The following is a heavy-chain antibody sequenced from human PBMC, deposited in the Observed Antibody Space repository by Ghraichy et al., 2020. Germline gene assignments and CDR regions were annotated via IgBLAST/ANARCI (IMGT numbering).Heavy chain of an antibody. D-gene: IGHD3-10*01. CDR1: GFTFISYS. CDR2: ISSSSSYI. V-gene: IGHV3-21*01. CDR3: ARGGWFGDPLEYFQH. Sequence: GGSLRLSFSASGFTFISYSMNWVRQAPGKGLECVSSISSSSSYIYYADSVKGRFTISRDNAKNSLYLQMNSLRAEDTAVYYCARGGWFGDPLEYFQHWGQGTLVTVSS. J-gene: IGHJ1*01.